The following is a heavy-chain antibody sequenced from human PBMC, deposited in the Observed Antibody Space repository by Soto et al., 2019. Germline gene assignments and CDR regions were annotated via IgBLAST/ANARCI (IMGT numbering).Heavy chain of an antibody. J-gene: IGHJ4*02. Sequence: PSETLSLTCTASGGSISSYYWSWIRRPPGKGLEWIGYIYYSGSTNYNPSLKSRVTISVDTSKNQFSLKLSSVTAADTAVYYCASYSVTTVDVIDYCGQGTLVTVYS. CDR2: IYYSGST. CDR1: GGSISSYY. CDR3: ASYSVTTVDVIDY. V-gene: IGHV4-59*01. D-gene: IGHD4-17*01.